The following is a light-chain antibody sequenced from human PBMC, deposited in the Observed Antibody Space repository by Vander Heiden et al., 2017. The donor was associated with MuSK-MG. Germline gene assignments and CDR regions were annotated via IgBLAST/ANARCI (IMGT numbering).Light chain of an antibody. J-gene: IGLJ3*02. V-gene: IGLV2-8*01. CDR3: SSYAGSNNWV. CDR1: SSDIGGYNY. CDR2: EVN. Sequence: QSALTQPPSASGSPGQSVTISCTGTSSDIGGYNYVSWYQQNPGRAPKLIIYEVNKRPSGVPDRFSGSKSGNTASLTVSGLQAEAEADYYCSSYAGSNNWVFGGGTKLTVL.